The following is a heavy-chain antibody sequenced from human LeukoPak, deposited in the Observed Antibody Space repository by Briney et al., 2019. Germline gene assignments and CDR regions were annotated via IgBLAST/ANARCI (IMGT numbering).Heavy chain of an antibody. D-gene: IGHD4-17*01. CDR3: ARYGDYGAFDI. Sequence: GGSLRLSCAASGFTFSSYSMNWVRQAQGKGLEWVSYISGSSSTRYYADSVKGRFTISRDNAKNSLYLQMNSLRAEDTSVYYCARYGDYGAFDIWGQGTMVTVSS. J-gene: IGHJ3*02. CDR1: GFTFSSYS. CDR2: ISGSSSTR. V-gene: IGHV3-48*01.